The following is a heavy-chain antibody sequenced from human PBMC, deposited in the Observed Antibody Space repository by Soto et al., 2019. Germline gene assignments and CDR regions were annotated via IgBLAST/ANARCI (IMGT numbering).Heavy chain of an antibody. V-gene: IGHV1-69*04. CDR2: IIPILGIA. D-gene: IGHD4-17*01. CDR3: ARDQYYGDYIRAFDI. J-gene: IGHJ3*02. CDR1: GGAFSSYT. Sequence: SVKVSCKASGGAFSSYTISWVRQAPGQGLEWMGRIIPILGIANYAQKFQGRVTITADKSTSTAYMELSSLRSEDTAVYYCARDQYYGDYIRAFDIWGQGTMVTVSS.